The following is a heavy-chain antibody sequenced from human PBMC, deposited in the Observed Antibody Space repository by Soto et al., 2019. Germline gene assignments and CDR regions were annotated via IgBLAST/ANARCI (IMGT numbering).Heavy chain of an antibody. CDR2: IIPIFGTA. V-gene: IGHV1-69*01. J-gene: IGHJ6*02. D-gene: IGHD2-2*01. Sequence: QVQLVQSGAEVKKPGSSVKVSCKASGGTFSSYANSWVRQAPGQGLEWMGGIIPIFGTANYAQKFQGRVTITAYESTSTAYMELSSLRSEYTAVYYCARDGCSSTSCYGSGYYGMDVWGQGTTVTGSS. CDR3: ARDGCSSTSCYGSGYYGMDV. CDR1: GGTFSSYA.